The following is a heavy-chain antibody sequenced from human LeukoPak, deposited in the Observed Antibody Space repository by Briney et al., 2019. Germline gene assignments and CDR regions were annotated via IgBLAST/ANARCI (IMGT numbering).Heavy chain of an antibody. D-gene: IGHD3-22*01. J-gene: IGHJ4*02. CDR1: GFTFSSHG. CDR3: ARVLPPYYDSSGYYYTNPPDY. CDR2: IWYDGSNK. V-gene: IGHV3-33*01. Sequence: GGSLRLSCAASGFTFSSHGMNWVRQAPGKGLEWVAVIWYDGSNKYYADSVKGRFTISRDNSKDTLYLQMNSLRAEDTAVYYCARVLPPYYDSSGYYYTNPPDYWGQGTLVTVSS.